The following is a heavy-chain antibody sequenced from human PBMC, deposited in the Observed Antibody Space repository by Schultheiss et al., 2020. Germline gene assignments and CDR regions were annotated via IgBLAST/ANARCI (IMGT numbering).Heavy chain of an antibody. V-gene: IGHV3-11*06. CDR3: AREVAYCTSASCSYFGMDV. D-gene: IGHD2-2*01. CDR2: ISSSSSYT. J-gene: IGHJ6*02. Sequence: GGSLRLSCAASGFTFSDYYMSWIRQAPGKGLEWVSYISSSSSYTNYADSVKGRFTISRDNAKNSLYLQINSLRAEDTAIYYCAREVAYCTSASCSYFGMDVWGQGTTVTVSS. CDR1: GFTFSDYY.